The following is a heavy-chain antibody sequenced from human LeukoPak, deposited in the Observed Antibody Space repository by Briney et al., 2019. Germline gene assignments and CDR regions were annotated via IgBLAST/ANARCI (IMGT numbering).Heavy chain of an antibody. D-gene: IGHD2-2*01. V-gene: IGHV1-46*01. CDR2: INPSGGST. J-gene: IGHJ6*02. CDR3: ARGAYCSSTSCPIYCYYGMDV. CDR1: GYTFTGYY. Sequence: ASVKVSCKASGYTFTGYYMHWVRQAPGQGLEWMGIINPSGGSTSYAQKFQGRVTMTRDTSTSTVYMELSSLRSEDTAVYYCARGAYCSSTSCPIYCYYGMDVWGQGTTVTVSS.